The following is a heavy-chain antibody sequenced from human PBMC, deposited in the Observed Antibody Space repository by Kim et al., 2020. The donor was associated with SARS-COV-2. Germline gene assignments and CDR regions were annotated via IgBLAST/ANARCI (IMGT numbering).Heavy chain of an antibody. J-gene: IGHJ3*02. V-gene: IGHV4-59*01. CDR3: ARDRVGNIGFDI. CDR2: INYSGST. Sequence: SETLSLTCIVSGGSISSYYWSWIRQPPGKGLEWIGYINYSGSTNYSPSLRSRVTISVDTSKNQFSPKLSSVTTADTAVYYCARDRVGNIGFDIWGQGTMVTVSS. CDR1: GGSISSYY. D-gene: IGHD1-1*01.